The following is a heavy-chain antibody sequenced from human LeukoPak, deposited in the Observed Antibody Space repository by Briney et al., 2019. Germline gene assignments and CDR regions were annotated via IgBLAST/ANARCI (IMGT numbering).Heavy chain of an antibody. V-gene: IGHV3-21*01. J-gene: IGHJ3*02. CDR1: GFTFSSYS. Sequence: SGGSLRLSCAASGFTFSSYSMNWVRQAPGKGLEWVSSISSSSSYIYYADSVKGRFTISRDNAKNSLYLQMNSLRAEDTAVYYCARDQGSNDYVWGSYRYTGINAFDIWGQGTMVTVSS. D-gene: IGHD3-16*02. CDR3: ARDQGSNDYVWGSYRYTGINAFDI. CDR2: ISSSSSYI.